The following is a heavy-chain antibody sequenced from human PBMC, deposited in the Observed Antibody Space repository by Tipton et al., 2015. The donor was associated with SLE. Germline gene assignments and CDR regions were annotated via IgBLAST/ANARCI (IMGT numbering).Heavy chain of an antibody. CDR3: ARDSEAFDI. CDR2: IYPSNGGT. Sequence: QLVQSGPEVKKPGASVMLSCKASGYTFTNYYMHWVRQAPGQGLEWMGMIYPSNGGTSYSQNFQGRVTMTRDTSTSTIYMELSSLRSEDTAVYYCARDSEAFDIWGQGTMVSVSS. J-gene: IGHJ3*02. CDR1: GYTFTNYY. V-gene: IGHV1-46*01.